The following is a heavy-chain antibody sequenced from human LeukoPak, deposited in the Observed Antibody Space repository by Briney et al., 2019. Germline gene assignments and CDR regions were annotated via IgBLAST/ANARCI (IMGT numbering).Heavy chain of an antibody. J-gene: IGHJ4*02. Sequence: APVKVSCKASGYTFTGYYMHRVRQAPGQGLEWMGWIYPNSGGTNYAQKFQGRVTMTRDTSISTAYMELSRLRSDDTAVYYCAKAYSGYDGFDYWGQGTLVTVSS. V-gene: IGHV1-2*02. CDR2: IYPNSGGT. D-gene: IGHD5-12*01. CDR1: GYTFTGYY. CDR3: AKAYSGYDGFDY.